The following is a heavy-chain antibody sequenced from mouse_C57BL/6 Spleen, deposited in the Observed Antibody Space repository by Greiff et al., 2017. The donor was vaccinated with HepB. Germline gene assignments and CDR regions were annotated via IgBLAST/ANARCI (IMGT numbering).Heavy chain of an antibody. J-gene: IGHJ2*01. D-gene: IGHD2-3*01. CDR1: GYSITSGYY. Sequence: EVQLVESGPGLVKPSQSLSLTCSVTGYSITSGYYWNWIRQFPGNKLEWMGYISYDGSNNYNPSLKNRISITRDTSKNQFFLKLNSVTTEDTATYYCARGWLLRYFDYWGQGTTLTVSS. CDR3: ARGWLLRYFDY. V-gene: IGHV3-6*01. CDR2: ISYDGSN.